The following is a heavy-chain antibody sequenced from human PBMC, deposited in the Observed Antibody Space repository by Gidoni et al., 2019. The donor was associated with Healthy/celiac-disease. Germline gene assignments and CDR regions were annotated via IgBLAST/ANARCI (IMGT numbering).Heavy chain of an antibody. J-gene: IGHJ6*02. Sequence: QVQLQQWGAGLLKPSGTLSLPCAVYGGSFSGYYWSWIRQPPGKGLECIGEINHSGSTNYNPSLKSRVTISVDTSKNQFSLKLSSVTAADTAVYYCARGRFTPYYYYGMDVWGQGTTVTVSS. CDR1: GGSFSGYY. V-gene: IGHV4-34*01. D-gene: IGHD3-16*01. CDR3: ARGRFTPYYYYGMDV. CDR2: INHSGST.